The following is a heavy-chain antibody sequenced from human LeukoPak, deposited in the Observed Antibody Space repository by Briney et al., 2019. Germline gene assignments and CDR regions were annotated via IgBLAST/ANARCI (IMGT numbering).Heavy chain of an antibody. V-gene: IGHV3-30*18. D-gene: IGHD6-19*01. J-gene: IGHJ5*02. CDR2: LSYDGSNK. CDR3: AKDGPAYSSGWYGGLGWFDP. Sequence: GRYLRLYSAAYGFTFSNYSMHRDRKGQGQGWEGVVNLSYDGSNKYYADSVKGPFTISRDNSKNALYMQMNSLRAEDTAVYYRAKDGPAYSSGWYGGLGWFDPWGQGTLVTVSS. CDR1: GFTFSNYS.